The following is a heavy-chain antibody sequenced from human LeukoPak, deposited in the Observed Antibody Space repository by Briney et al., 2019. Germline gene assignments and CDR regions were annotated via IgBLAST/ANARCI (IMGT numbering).Heavy chain of an antibody. V-gene: IGHV3-53*01. CDR3: AKGKASGWYIVDY. CDR1: GFTVSGDY. CDR2: IYSGGAT. Sequence: PGGSLRLSCAASGFTVSGDYMSWVRQAPGKGLEWVSVIYSGGATYYADSVKGRFTISRDNSKNTLYLQMNSLRAEDTAVYYCAKGKASGWYIVDYWGQGTLVTVSS. J-gene: IGHJ4*02. D-gene: IGHD6-19*01.